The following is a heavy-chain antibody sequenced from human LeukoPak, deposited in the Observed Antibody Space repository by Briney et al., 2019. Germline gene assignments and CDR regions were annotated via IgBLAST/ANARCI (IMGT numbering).Heavy chain of an antibody. CDR2: IYYSGST. V-gene: IGHV4-39*07. D-gene: IGHD4-17*01. Sequence: SETLSLTCTVSGGSISSSSYYWGWIRQPPGKGLEWIGSIYYSGSTYYNPSLKSRVTISVDTSKNQFSLKLSSVTAADTAVYYCARGDYGDRFDYWGQGTLVTVSS. CDR1: GGSISSSSYY. CDR3: ARGDYGDRFDY. J-gene: IGHJ4*02.